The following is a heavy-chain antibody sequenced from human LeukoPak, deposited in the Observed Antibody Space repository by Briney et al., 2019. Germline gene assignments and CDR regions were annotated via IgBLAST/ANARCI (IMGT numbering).Heavy chain of an antibody. Sequence: GGSLRLSCSASGFIFYSYAMHWVRQAPGRGLEYVAAITSSGSSTFHANSVKGRFTISRENAKNSLYLQMNSLRAGDTAVYYCARAYYYDSSGMAPDYWYFDLWGRGTLVTVSS. CDR2: ITSSGSST. J-gene: IGHJ2*01. D-gene: IGHD3-22*01. V-gene: IGHV3-64*01. CDR1: GFIFYSYA. CDR3: ARAYYYDSSGMAPDYWYFDL.